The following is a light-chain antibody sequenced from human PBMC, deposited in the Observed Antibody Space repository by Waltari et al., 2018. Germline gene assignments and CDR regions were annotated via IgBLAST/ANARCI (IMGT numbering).Light chain of an antibody. CDR1: ESVSRA. CDR2: GAS. J-gene: IGKJ1*01. V-gene: IGKV3-20*01. CDR3: QHYLRLPVT. Sequence: EIVLTQSPGTLSLSVGERATVSCRDSESVSRALAWYQQKPGQAPRLLIYGASTRATGIPDRFRGSGSGTDFSLTISRLEPDDFAVYYCQHYLRLPVTFGQGTTVEI.